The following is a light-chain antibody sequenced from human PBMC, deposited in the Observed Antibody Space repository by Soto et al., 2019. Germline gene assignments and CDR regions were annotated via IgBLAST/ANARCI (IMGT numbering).Light chain of an antibody. J-gene: IGKJ4*01. Sequence: DIQMTQSPSSLSASVGDRVTITCRASQSISTYLSWYQQKPGKAPNLLIYKASSLEGGVPSRFSGSGSGTEFTLTSSSLQPEDFATYYCEQRYSTPQVICGGGTKVEIK. CDR1: QSISTY. CDR3: EQRYSTPQVI. CDR2: KAS. V-gene: IGKV1-39*01.